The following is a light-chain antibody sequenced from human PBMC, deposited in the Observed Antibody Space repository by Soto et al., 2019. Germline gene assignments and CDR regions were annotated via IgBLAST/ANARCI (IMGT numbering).Light chain of an antibody. CDR3: QQRYKTSLSS. CDR1: QRTDNF. Sequence: DIQMTQSPSFLSASVGDRVTITCRASQRTDNFLNWYQQKPGKAPKLLIYGASSLQSGVPSRFSGSGSGTDFTLTITSLQPEDSATYHCQQRYKTSLSSFGQGTKVEIK. V-gene: IGKV1-39*01. J-gene: IGKJ2*01. CDR2: GAS.